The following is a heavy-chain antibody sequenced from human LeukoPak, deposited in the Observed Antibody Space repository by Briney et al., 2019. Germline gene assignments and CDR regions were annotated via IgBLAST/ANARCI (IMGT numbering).Heavy chain of an antibody. Sequence: ASVKVSCKASGYTLTNYGISWVRQAPGQGLEWMGWISAYNGNTNYAQKIQGRVTMTTDTSTSTAYMELRSLRSDDTAVYYCARHNYDFWNAIGGNWFDPWGQGTLVTVSS. J-gene: IGHJ5*02. CDR3: ARHNYDFWNAIGGNWFDP. CDR1: GYTLTNYG. D-gene: IGHD3-3*01. V-gene: IGHV1-18*01. CDR2: ISAYNGNT.